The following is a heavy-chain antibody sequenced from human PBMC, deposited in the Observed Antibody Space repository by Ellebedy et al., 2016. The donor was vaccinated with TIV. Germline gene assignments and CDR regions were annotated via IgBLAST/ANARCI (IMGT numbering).Heavy chain of an antibody. CDR1: GYTFTDYY. Sequence: AASVKVSCKASGYTFTDYYIHWVRQAPGQGLEWMGWINPNIGDTNYAQQFQGWVTMTWDTSISTAYMELSRLRSDDTAVYYCARGMGITTVYYYFAMDVWGHGTTVTVSS. D-gene: IGHD3-22*01. J-gene: IGHJ6*02. CDR3: ARGMGITTVYYYFAMDV. CDR2: INPNIGDT. V-gene: IGHV1-2*04.